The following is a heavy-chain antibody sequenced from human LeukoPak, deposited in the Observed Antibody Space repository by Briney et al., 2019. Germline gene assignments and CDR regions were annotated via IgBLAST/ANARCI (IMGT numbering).Heavy chain of an antibody. CDR2: ISYDGSNK. D-gene: IGHD1-26*01. J-gene: IGHJ4*02. V-gene: IGHV3-30*18. Sequence: GGSLRLSCVASGFTLSSYNMKWVRQAPGKRLEWVAVISYDGSNKYYADSVKGRFTISRDNSKNTLYLQMNSLRAEDTAVYYCAKDRRVQWELLDWGQGTLVTVSS. CDR1: GFTLSSYN. CDR3: AKDRRVQWELLD.